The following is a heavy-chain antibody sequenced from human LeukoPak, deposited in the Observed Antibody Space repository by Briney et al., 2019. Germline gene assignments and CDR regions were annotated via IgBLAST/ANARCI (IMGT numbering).Heavy chain of an antibody. CDR1: GXSISSYY. D-gene: IGHD2-15*01. V-gene: IGHV4-59*08. CDR2: ISSSGIT. Sequence: SETLSLTWAVSGXSISSYYGSWIRQPPGKGLGWFGFISSSGITNSTPSLKSRVTISVDTSKNQFSLKLSSVTAADTAVYYCASAEATRAYCGGGSCYSYYYYGLDVWGQGTTVTVSS. J-gene: IGHJ6*02. CDR3: ASAEATRAYCGGGSCYSYYYYGLDV.